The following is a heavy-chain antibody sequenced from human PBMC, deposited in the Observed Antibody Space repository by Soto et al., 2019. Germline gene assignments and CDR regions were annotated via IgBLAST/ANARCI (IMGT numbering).Heavy chain of an antibody. Sequence: SETLSLTCTVTGDSINNRSYYWGWIRQPPGKGLEWIGSIYYSGSTYNNPSLKSRVSMSVDTSENQFSLKLRSVTAADTALYYCARQRTSVVTQAYFDSWGQGSLVTV. CDR1: GDSINNRSYY. V-gene: IGHV4-39*01. J-gene: IGHJ4*02. CDR2: IYYSGST. CDR3: ARQRTSVVTQAYFDS. D-gene: IGHD2-21*02.